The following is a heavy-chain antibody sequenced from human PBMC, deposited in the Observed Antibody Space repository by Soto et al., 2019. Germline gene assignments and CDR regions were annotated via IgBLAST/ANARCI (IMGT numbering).Heavy chain of an antibody. V-gene: IGHV4-39*07. CDR1: GGNVSSNSYS. Sequence: LVTQCVTCTVAGGNVSSNSYSWGWIRQSPGKGLEWIGIIYSTENTYHHPSLLSRVTISADTSMNEFSLRLSSVTAADTAVYYCARVTYYYGSGSYMDYYYYGMDVWGQGTTVTVSS. D-gene: IGHD3-10*01. J-gene: IGHJ6*02. CDR3: ARVTYYYGSGSYMDYYYYGMDV. CDR2: IYSTENT.